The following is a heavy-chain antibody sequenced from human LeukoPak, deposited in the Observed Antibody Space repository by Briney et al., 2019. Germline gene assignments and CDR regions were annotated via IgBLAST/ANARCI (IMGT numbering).Heavy chain of an antibody. CDR1: GLTLSRYD. CDR3: ARDPPAVSINTYA. Sequence: GGSLRLSCAASGLTLSRYDMTWVRQGPGKGLEWVSAISGRGDRTDYADSVKGRFTVSRDNSKNTLFLQMNSLRAEDTAIYYCARDPPAVSINTYAWGQGTLVTVSS. V-gene: IGHV3-23*01. J-gene: IGHJ4*02. D-gene: IGHD2-8*01. CDR2: ISGRGDRT.